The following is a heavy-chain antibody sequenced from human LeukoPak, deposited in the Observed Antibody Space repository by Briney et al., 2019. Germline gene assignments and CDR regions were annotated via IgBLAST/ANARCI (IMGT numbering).Heavy chain of an antibody. J-gene: IGHJ3*02. V-gene: IGHV3-30*02. D-gene: IGHD2-2*01. Sequence: GGSLRLSCAASGFTFSSYGMHWVRQAPGKGLEGVAFIRYDGSNKYYADSVKGRFTTSRDNSKNTLYLQMNSLRAEDTAVYYCAKDRPGYCSSTRCTDAFDIWGQGTMVTVSS. CDR3: AKDRPGYCSSTRCTDAFDI. CDR1: GFTFSSYG. CDR2: IRYDGSNK.